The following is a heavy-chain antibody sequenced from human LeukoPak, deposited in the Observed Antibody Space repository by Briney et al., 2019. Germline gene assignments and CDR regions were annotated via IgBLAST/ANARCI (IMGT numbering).Heavy chain of an antibody. D-gene: IGHD6-13*01. CDR2: INTNTGNP. J-gene: IGHJ4*02. CDR3: ARVHSSSWSLPLDY. V-gene: IGHV7-4-1*02. CDR1: GYTFTSYA. Sequence: GASVKVSCKASGYTFTSYAMNWVRQAPGQGLEWMGWINTNTGNPTYAQGFTGRFVFSLDTSVSTAYLQISSLKAEDTAVYYCARVHSSSWSLPLDYWGQGTLVTVSS.